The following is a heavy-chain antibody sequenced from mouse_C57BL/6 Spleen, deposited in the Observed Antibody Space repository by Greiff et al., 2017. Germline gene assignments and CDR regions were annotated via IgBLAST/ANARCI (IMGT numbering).Heavy chain of an antibody. CDR1: GFSLTSYG. V-gene: IGHV2-2*01. CDR3: ARGDDYDGYAMDY. J-gene: IGHJ4*01. D-gene: IGHD2-4*01. Sequence: QVTLKVSGPGLVQPSQSLSITCTVSGFSLTSYGVHWVRQSPGKGLEWLGVIWSGGSTDYNAAFISRLSISKDNSKSQVFFKMNSLQADDTAIYYCARGDDYDGYAMDYWGQGTSVTVSS. CDR2: IWSGGST.